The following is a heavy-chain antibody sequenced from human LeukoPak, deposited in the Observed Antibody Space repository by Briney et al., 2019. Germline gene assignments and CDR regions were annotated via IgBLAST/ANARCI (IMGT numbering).Heavy chain of an antibody. CDR2: ISSSSSYI. J-gene: IGHJ6*04. CDR1: GFTFSSYS. V-gene: IGHV3-21*01. D-gene: IGHD3-10*01. CDR3: ARDQARESPQYSYYYYGMDV. Sequence: GGSLRLSCAASGFTFSSYSMNWVRQAPGKGLEWVSSISSSSSYIYYADSVKGRITISRDNAKNSLYLQMNSLRADDTAVYYCARDQARESPQYSYYYYGMDVWGKGTTVTVSS.